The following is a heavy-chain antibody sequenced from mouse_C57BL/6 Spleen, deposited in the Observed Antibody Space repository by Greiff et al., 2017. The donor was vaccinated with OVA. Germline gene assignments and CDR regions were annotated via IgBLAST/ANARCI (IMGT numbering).Heavy chain of an antibody. V-gene: IGHV1-59*01. D-gene: IGHD2-3*01. J-gene: IGHJ2*01. Sequence: VQLQQSGAELVRPGTSVKLSCKASGYTFTSYWMHWVKQRPGQGLEWIGVIDPSDSYTNYNQKFKGKATLTVDTSSSTAYMQLSSLTSEDSAVYYCARSLYDGYYYFDYWGQGTTLTVSS. CDR1: GYTFTSYW. CDR2: IDPSDSYT. CDR3: ARSLYDGYYYFDY.